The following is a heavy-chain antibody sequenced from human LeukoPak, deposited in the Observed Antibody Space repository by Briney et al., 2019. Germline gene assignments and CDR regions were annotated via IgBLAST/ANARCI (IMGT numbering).Heavy chain of an antibody. CDR1: GYTLTELS. Sequence: GASVKVSCKVSGYTLTELSMHWVRQAPGKGLEWMGGFDPEVGETIYAQKFQGRVTMTEDTSTDTAYMELSSLRSEDTAVYYCATTRPHYYDSSGYSLPFDYWGQGTLVTVSS. CDR2: FDPEVGET. D-gene: IGHD3-22*01. CDR3: ATTRPHYYDSSGYSLPFDY. V-gene: IGHV1-24*01. J-gene: IGHJ4*02.